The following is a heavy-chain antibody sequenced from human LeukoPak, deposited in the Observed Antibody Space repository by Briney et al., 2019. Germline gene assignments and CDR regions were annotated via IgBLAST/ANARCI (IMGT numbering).Heavy chain of an antibody. CDR3: ARAVGVQDFDY. CDR1: GGSISSGGYY. V-gene: IGHV4-31*03. Sequence: SESLSLTCTVSGGSISSGGYYWSWIRQGPGKGLEWIGYIYYSGSTYYNPSLKSRVTISVDTSKNQFSLKLSSVTAADTAVYYCARAVGVQDFDYGGQGTLVTVSS. CDR2: IYYSGST. D-gene: IGHD3-22*01. J-gene: IGHJ4*02.